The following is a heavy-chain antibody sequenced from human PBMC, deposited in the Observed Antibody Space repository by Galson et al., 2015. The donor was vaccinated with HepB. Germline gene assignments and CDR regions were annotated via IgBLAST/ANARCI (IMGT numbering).Heavy chain of an antibody. CDR1: GFTFSSYS. V-gene: IGHV3-48*02. J-gene: IGHJ5*02. Sequence: SLRLSCAASGFTFSSYSMNWVRQAPGKGLEWVSYISSSSSTIYYADSVKGRFTISRDNAKNSLYLQMNSLRDEDTAVYYCARAPRIAAAVGVWFDPWGQGTLVTVSS. CDR3: ARAPRIAAAVGVWFDP. D-gene: IGHD6-13*01. CDR2: ISSSSSTI.